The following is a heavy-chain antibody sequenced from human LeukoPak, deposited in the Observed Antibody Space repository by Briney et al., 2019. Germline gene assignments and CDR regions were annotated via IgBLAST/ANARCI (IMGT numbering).Heavy chain of an antibody. Sequence: GGSLRLSCAASGFAFDIYSMNWVRQAPGKGLEWVSYISSSSGTTYYADSVKGRFTISRDDAKNSLYLQMNSLRDEDTAVYYCARGGLRGSDWSAFDYWGQGTLVTVSS. D-gene: IGHD6-19*01. J-gene: IGHJ4*02. CDR3: ARGGLRGSDWSAFDY. V-gene: IGHV3-48*02. CDR1: GFAFDIYS. CDR2: ISSSSGTT.